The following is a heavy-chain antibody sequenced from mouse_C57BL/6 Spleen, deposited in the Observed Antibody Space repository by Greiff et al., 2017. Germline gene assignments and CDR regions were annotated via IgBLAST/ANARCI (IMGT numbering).Heavy chain of an antibody. D-gene: IGHD1-1*01. CDR2: ISSGGSYT. V-gene: IGHV5-6*01. CDR3: ARLFDGSSYGPDY. CDR1: GFTFSSYG. J-gene: IGHJ2*01. Sequence: EVMLVESGGDLVKPGGSLKLSCAASGFTFSSYGMSWVRQTPDKRLEWVATISSGGSYTYYPDNVKGRFTISRNNAKNTLYLQMSSLKSEDTAMYYCARLFDGSSYGPDYWGQGTTLTVSS.